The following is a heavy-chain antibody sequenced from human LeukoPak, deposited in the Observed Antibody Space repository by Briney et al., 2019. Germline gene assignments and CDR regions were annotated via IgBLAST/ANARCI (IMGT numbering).Heavy chain of an antibody. CDR1: GFTFGLYS. J-gene: IGHJ5*02. CDR2: IDSNSNFM. Sequence: GGSLRLSCAASGFTFGLYSMTWVRQAPGKGLEWVSLIDSNSNFMNYADSVKGRFTISRDNAKKSLYLQMNSLRAEDTAVYYCARPRYDSSGFRLNWFDPWGQGTLVTVSS. D-gene: IGHD3-22*01. V-gene: IGHV3-21*01. CDR3: ARPRYDSSGFRLNWFDP.